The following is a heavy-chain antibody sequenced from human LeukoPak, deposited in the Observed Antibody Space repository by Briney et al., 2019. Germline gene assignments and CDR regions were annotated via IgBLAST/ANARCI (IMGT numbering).Heavy chain of an antibody. CDR1: GFTFSSYA. CDR2: ISGSGGST. J-gene: IGHJ4*02. V-gene: IGHV3-23*01. Sequence: GSLRLSCAASGFTFSSYAMSWVRQAPGKGLEWASAISGSGGSTYYADSVKGRFTISRDNSKNTLYLQMNSLRAEDTAVYYCAKDPFDYGDFIPDYWGQGTLVTVSS. D-gene: IGHD4-17*01. CDR3: AKDPFDYGDFIPDY.